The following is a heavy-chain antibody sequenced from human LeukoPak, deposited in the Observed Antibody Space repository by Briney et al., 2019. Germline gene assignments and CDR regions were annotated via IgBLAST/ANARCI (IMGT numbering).Heavy chain of an antibody. CDR1: GYTFSSYW. V-gene: IGHV3-7*01. D-gene: IGHD6-19*01. J-gene: IGHJ4*02. CDR3: ASSDSSGWGSWLSAPFDY. Sequence: GGSLRLSCAASGYTFSSYWMSWVRQAPGKGLKWVANIKQDGSEKYYVDSVKGRFTISRDNAKNSLYLQMNSLRAEDTAVYYCASSDSSGWGSWLSAPFDYWGQGTLVTVSS. CDR2: IKQDGSEK.